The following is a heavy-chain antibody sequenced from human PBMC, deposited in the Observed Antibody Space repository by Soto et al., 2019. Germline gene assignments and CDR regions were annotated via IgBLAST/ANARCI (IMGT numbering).Heavy chain of an antibody. J-gene: IGHJ4*02. CDR2: IIPIFGTA. Sequence: ASVKVSCKASGGTFSSYAISWVRQAPGQGLEWMGGIIPIFGTANYAQKFQGRVTITADESTSTAYMELSSLRSEDTAVYYCARDVSYYYGSGSYPFYFDYWGQGTLVTVSS. D-gene: IGHD3-10*01. CDR3: ARDVSYYYGSGSYPFYFDY. V-gene: IGHV1-69*13. CDR1: GGTFSSYA.